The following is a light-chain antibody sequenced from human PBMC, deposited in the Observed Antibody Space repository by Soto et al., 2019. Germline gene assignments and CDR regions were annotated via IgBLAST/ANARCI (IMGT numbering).Light chain of an antibody. CDR2: DAY. Sequence: DIEMTQSPPTLSASVGDRVTITCRASQPISSWLAWYHQKPGKAPKFLIYDAYNLESGVPSRFSGSGSGTEFTLTISSLQPEDFGIYYCQQYENYWTFGQGTKVDIK. CDR3: QQYENYWT. J-gene: IGKJ1*01. CDR1: QPISSW. V-gene: IGKV1-5*01.